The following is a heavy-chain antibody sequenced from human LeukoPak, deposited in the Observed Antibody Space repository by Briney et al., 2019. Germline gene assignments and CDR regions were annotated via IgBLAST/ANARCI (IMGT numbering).Heavy chain of an antibody. Sequence: ASVKVSCKASGYTFTGYYIHWVRQAPGQGLEWMGWINPNNNGTNYAQKFQDRVTMTRDTSIRTAHMELIRLKSDDTAVFYCARGGPLEWAPDAFDLWGQGTMVTVSS. CDR1: GYTFTGYY. J-gene: IGHJ3*01. D-gene: IGHD1-1*01. CDR3: ARGGPLEWAPDAFDL. CDR2: INPNNNGT. V-gene: IGHV1-2*02.